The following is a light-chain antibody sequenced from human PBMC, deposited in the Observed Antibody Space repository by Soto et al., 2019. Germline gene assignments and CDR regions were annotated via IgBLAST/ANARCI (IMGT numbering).Light chain of an antibody. CDR1: QTLTTRF. V-gene: IGKV3-20*01. CDR3: QQYADLPYT. Sequence: EIVLTQSPGTLSLSPGEIATLSCMASQTLTTRFLAWYQQKHGQAPRLLIYGASSSATGIPDRFSGSGSGTEYTLTISRLEPEDFAVYSCQQYADLPYTFGQGTTLEIK. J-gene: IGKJ2*01. CDR2: GAS.